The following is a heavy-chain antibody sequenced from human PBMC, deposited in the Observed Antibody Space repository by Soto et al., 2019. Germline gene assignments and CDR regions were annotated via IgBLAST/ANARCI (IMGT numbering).Heavy chain of an antibody. CDR3: ARIAFKYSGYEVDY. V-gene: IGHV2-26*01. J-gene: IGHJ4*02. Sequence: QVTLKESGPVLVKPTETLTLTCTVSGFSLSNARMCVSWIRQPPVKALEWLAHIFSNDEKSYSTSLQNRLTISKDTSKSQVVLTMTNIDPVDTATYCCARIAFKYSGYEVDYWGQGTLVTVSS. CDR1: GFSLSNARMC. D-gene: IGHD5-12*01. CDR2: IFSNDEK.